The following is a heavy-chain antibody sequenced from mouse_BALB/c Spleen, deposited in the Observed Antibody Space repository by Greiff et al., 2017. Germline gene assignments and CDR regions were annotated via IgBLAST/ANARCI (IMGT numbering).Heavy chain of an antibody. CDR2: INPYNDGT. J-gene: IGHJ4*01. D-gene: IGHD2-14*01. Sequence: VQLQQSGPELVKPGASVKMSCKASGYTFTSYVMHWVKQKPGQGLEWIGYINPYNDGTKYNEKFKGKATLTSDKSSSTAYMELSSLTSEDSAVYYCARANRGNDYYAMDYWGQGTSVTFSS. CDR1: GYTFTSYV. CDR3: ARANRGNDYYAMDY. V-gene: IGHV1-14*01.